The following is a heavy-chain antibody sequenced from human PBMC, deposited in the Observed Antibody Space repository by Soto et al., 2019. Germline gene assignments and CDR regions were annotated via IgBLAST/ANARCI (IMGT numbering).Heavy chain of an antibody. CDR3: ARETSSYIYWYFDL. V-gene: IGHV4-59*01. Sequence: QVQLQESGPGLVKPSETLSLTCTVSGGSISSYYWSWIRQPPGKGLEWIGYIYYSGSTNYNPSLKIRVTISVDTSKNQLSLKLSSVTAADKAVYYCARETSSYIYWYFDLWGRGTLVTVSS. J-gene: IGHJ2*01. CDR1: GGSISSYY. CDR2: IYYSGST. D-gene: IGHD3-10*01.